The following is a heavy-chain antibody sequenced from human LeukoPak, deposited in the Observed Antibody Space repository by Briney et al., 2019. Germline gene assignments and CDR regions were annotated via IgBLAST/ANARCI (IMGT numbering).Heavy chain of an antibody. V-gene: IGHV5-51*01. CDR1: GYPFTTPW. J-gene: IGHJ4*02. CDR3: AIINHPDGRVY. CDR2: IYAGNSDA. D-gene: IGHD5-24*01. Sequence: THGESLKISCQGFGYPFTTPWIGWVRQLPGKGLEWTAIIYAGNSDAKYSPSFQGQVSISTDRSISTAYLHWSSLKASDTAIYYCAIINHPDGRVYWGQGTLVTVSS.